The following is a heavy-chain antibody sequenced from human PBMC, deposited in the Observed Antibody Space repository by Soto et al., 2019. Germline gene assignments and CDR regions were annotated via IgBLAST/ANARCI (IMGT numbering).Heavy chain of an antibody. CDR3: ARDLGGAATQ. Sequence: QVQLVQSGAEVKKPGSSVKVSCKASGGTFSSYTISWVRQAPGQGLEWMGRIIPILGIANYAQKIQGRVTITADKSPSTDYMELSSLRSEDTAVYYCARDLGGAATQWGQGTLGTVSS. CDR2: IIPILGIA. V-gene: IGHV1-69*08. J-gene: IGHJ4*02. D-gene: IGHD2-15*01. CDR1: GGTFSSYT.